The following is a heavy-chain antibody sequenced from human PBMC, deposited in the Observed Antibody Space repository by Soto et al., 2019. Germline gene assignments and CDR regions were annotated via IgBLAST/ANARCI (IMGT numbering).Heavy chain of an antibody. Sequence: QVQLVQSGAEVKKPGASVKVSCKASGYTFTSYDINWVRQATGQGLEWMGWMNPNSGNTGYAQKFQGRVTMTRNTSISTAYMELSSLSSEDTDVYYCASYGSGSYYPLGYGMDVWGQGTTVTVSS. D-gene: IGHD3-10*01. CDR3: ASYGSGSYYPLGYGMDV. CDR1: GYTFTSYD. J-gene: IGHJ6*02. CDR2: MNPNSGNT. V-gene: IGHV1-8*01.